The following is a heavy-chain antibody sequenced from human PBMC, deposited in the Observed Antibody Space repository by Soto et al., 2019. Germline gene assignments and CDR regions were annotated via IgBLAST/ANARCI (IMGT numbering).Heavy chain of an antibody. V-gene: IGHV3-11*01. CDR1: GFTFSDNY. CDR2: ISSTGSTI. J-gene: IGHJ4*02. D-gene: IGHD1-1*01. CDR3: ARGGGWWNAYDY. Sequence: QVQLVESGGGLVKPGGSLRLSCAASGFTFSDNYMSWIRQAPGKGLEWVSYISSTGSTIYYPDSVKGRFTISRDNAKNVLSLRMNSLRAEDTVVYYCARGGGWWNAYDYWGQGTLVTVSS.